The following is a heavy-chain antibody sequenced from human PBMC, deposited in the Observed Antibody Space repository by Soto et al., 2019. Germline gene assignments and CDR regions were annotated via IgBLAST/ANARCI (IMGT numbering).Heavy chain of an antibody. CDR1: EGSIGGFG. D-gene: IGHD5-12*01. Sequence: ASETLCLTWSVAEGSIGGFGGSWIRQPPGKGLEWIGYIYYSGSTNYNPSLKSRVTISVDTSKNQFSLKLSSVTAADTAVYYCARDLKSGYEGPFFDYWGQGTLVTVSS. V-gene: IGHV4-59*01. CDR3: ARDLKSGYEGPFFDY. CDR2: IYYSGST. J-gene: IGHJ4*02.